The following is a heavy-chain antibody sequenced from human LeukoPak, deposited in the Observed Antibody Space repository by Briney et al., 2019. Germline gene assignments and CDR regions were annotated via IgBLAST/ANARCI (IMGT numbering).Heavy chain of an antibody. V-gene: IGHV3-21*01. CDR2: ISSSSSYI. J-gene: IGHJ6*02. Sequence: PGGSLRLSCAASGSTFSSYSMNWVRQAPGKGLEWVSSISSSSSYIYYADSVKGRFTISRDNAKNSLYLQMNSLRAEDTAVYYCAREQADAASGMDVWGQGTTVTVSS. D-gene: IGHD6-13*01. CDR3: AREQADAASGMDV. CDR1: GSTFSSYS.